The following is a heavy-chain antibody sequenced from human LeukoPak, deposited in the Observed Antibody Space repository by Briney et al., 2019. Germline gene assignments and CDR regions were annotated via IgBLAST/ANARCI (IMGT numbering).Heavy chain of an antibody. CDR1: GYTFTSYY. J-gene: IGHJ4*02. D-gene: IGHD3-22*01. Sequence: ASVKVSCKASGYTFTSYYMHWVRQAPGQGLEWMGLINPSGGSTSYAQKFQGRVTMTRDTSTSTVYMELSSLRSEDTAVYYCAREKAYDSSGYYNLDYWGQGTLGTVSS. CDR3: AREKAYDSSGYYNLDY. V-gene: IGHV1-46*01. CDR2: INPSGGST.